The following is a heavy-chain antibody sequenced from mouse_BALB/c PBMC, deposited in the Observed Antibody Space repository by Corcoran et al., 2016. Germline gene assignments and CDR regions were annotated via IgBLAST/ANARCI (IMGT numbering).Heavy chain of an antibody. CDR2: INTDTGEP. CDR1: GYTFANYG. CDR3: ARGDSSNGDY. Sequence: QIQLVQSGTEMKKTGATVLISSQTSGYTFANYGLNWVKQAPGKGLKWMGWINTDTGEPTYADDFKGRFAFSLETSARTAYLQINNLKNEDMATYFCARGDSSNGDYWGQGTTLTVSS. J-gene: IGHJ2*01. D-gene: IGHD3-3*01. V-gene: IGHV9-1*02.